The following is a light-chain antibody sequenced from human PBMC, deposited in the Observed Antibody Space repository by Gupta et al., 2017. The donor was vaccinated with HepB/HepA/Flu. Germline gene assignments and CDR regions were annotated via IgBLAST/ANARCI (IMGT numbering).Light chain of an antibody. CDR2: SKN. J-gene: IGLJ2*01. CDR1: RLRNYY. CDR3: GSWDISGSHPI. Sequence: SSELTQDPTVSVALGQTVNITCHGDRLRNYYASWYQQKPGQAPQLVIYSKNARPSGIPDRFSGSSSGSMASLTITGAQAEDEAEYYCGSWDISGSHPIFGGGAKLTVL. V-gene: IGLV3-19*01.